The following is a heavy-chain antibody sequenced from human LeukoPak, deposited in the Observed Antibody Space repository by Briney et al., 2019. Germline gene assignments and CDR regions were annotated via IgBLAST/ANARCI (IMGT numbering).Heavy chain of an antibody. CDR1: GGSISSGGYC. D-gene: IGHD3-10*01. CDR3: AREVTMVRGVITHAFDY. Sequence: SQTLSLTCTVSGGSISSGGYCWSWIRQHPGKGLEWIGYIYYSGSTYYNPSLKSRVTISVDTSKNQFSLKLSSVTAADTAVYYCAREVTMVRGVITHAFDYWGQGTLVTVSS. J-gene: IGHJ4*02. V-gene: IGHV4-31*03. CDR2: IYYSGST.